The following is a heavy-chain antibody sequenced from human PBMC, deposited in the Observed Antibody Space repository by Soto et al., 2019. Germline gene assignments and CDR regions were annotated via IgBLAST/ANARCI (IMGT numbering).Heavy chain of an antibody. CDR3: ARTDCSSTSCYGGPFDF. CDR2: INHSGST. V-gene: IGHV4-34*01. CDR1: GGSFSGYY. Sequence: QVQLQQWGAGLLKPSETLSLTCAVYGGSFSGYYWSWIRQPPGKGLEWIGEINHSGSTNYNPSLKSRVTISVDASKNQFSLKLSSVTAADTAVYYCARTDCSSTSCYGGPFDFWGQGTLVPVSS. D-gene: IGHD2-2*01. J-gene: IGHJ4*02.